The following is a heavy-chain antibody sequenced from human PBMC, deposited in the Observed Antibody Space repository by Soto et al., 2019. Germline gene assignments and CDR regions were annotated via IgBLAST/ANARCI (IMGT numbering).Heavy chain of an antibody. V-gene: IGHV1-18*01. CDR1: GYTFTSYG. J-gene: IGHJ5*02. CDR2: ISAYNGNT. CDR3: ARDFPQGIAAAVNWFDP. D-gene: IGHD6-13*01. Sequence: GASVKVSCKASGYTFTSYGISWVRQAPGQGLEWMGWISAYNGNTNYAQKLQGRVTMTTDTSTSTAYMELRSLRSDDTAVYYCARDFPQGIAAAVNWFDPWGQGXLVTVSS.